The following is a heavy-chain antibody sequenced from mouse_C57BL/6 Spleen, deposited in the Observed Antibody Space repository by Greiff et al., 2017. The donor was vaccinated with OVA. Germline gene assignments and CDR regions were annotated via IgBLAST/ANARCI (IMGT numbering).Heavy chain of an antibody. CDR1: GYSITSCYY. D-gene: IGHD1-1*01. CDR3: ALFPITTVVRGYFDY. J-gene: IGHJ2*01. Sequence: DVKLQESGPGLVKPSQSLSLTCSVSGYSITSCYYWYWIRQFPGNILVWMGYISYDGSNNYNPSLKNRIPITRDTSKNQFFLKLNSVTTEDTATYYCALFPITTVVRGYFDYWGQGTTLTVSS. V-gene: IGHV3-6*01. CDR2: ISYDGSN.